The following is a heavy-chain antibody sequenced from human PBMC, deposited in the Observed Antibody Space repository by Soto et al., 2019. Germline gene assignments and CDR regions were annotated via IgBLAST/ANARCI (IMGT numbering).Heavy chain of an antibody. D-gene: IGHD3-22*01. Sequence: SETLSLTCTVSGGSITSYYWSWIRQPPGKGLEWIGYIYYSGSTNYNPSLKSRVTISVDTSKNQFSLKLSSVTAADTAAYYCARTDSSGYYLFDYWGQGTLVTVSS. J-gene: IGHJ4*02. CDR1: GGSITSYY. V-gene: IGHV4-59*01. CDR3: ARTDSSGYYLFDY. CDR2: IYYSGST.